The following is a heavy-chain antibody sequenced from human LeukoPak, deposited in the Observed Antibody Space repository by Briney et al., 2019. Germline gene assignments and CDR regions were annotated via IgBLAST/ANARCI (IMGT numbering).Heavy chain of an antibody. J-gene: IGHJ5*02. D-gene: IGHD6-19*01. CDR1: GYTFTSYD. CDR3: ARGSGQWLVYNWFDP. V-gene: IGHV1-8*01. Sequence: ASVKVSCKASGYTFTSYDINWVRQATGQGVEWMGWMNPNSGNTGYAQKFQGRVTMTRNTSISTAYMELSSLRSEDTAVYYCARGSGQWLVYNWFDPWGQGTLVTVSS. CDR2: MNPNSGNT.